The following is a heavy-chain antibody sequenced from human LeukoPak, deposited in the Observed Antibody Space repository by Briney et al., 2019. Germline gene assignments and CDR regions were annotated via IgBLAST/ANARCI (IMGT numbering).Heavy chain of an antibody. CDR3: AKDWHDFWNGSNMDV. D-gene: IGHD3-3*01. J-gene: IGHJ6*03. CDR2: ISGSGGST. Sequence: PGGSLRLSCAASGFTFSSYAMSWVRQAPGKGLEWVSAISGSGGSTYYADSVKGRFTISRDNSKNTLYLQMNSLRAEDTAVYYCAKDWHDFWNGSNMDVWGKGTTVTVSS. V-gene: IGHV3-23*01. CDR1: GFTFSSYA.